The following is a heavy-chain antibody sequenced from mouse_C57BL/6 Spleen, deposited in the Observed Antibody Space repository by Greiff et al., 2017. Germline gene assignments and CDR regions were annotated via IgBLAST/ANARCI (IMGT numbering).Heavy chain of an antibody. Sequence: EVQLQQSGPGLVKPSQSLSLTCSVTGYSITSGYYGNWIRQFPGNKLEWMGYISYDGSNNYNPSLKNRISITRDTSKNQFFLKLNSVTTEDTATXYCTRNYYGSSYWFAYWGQGTLVTVSA. J-gene: IGHJ3*01. CDR2: ISYDGSN. CDR3: TRNYYGSSYWFAY. D-gene: IGHD1-1*01. CDR1: GYSITSGYY. V-gene: IGHV3-6*01.